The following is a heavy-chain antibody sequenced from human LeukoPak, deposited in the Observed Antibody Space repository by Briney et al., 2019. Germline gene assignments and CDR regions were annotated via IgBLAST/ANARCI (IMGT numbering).Heavy chain of an antibody. J-gene: IGHJ4*02. CDR3: ATLPYYDSSGW. D-gene: IGHD3-22*01. CDR1: GGSISSYY. V-gene: IGHV4-59*08. Sequence: NTSETLSLTCTVSGGSISSYYWSWIRQPPGKGLEWIGYIYYSGSTNYNPSLKSRVTISVDTSKNQFSLKLSSVTAADTAVYYCATLPYYDSSGWWGQGTLVTVSS. CDR2: IYYSGST.